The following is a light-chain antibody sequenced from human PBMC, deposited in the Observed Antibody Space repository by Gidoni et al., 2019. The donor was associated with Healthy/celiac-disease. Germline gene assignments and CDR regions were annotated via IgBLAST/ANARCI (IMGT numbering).Light chain of an antibody. J-gene: IGKJ1*01. V-gene: IGKV3-20*01. Sequence: PGERATLSCRASQSVSSSYLAWYQQKPGQAPRLLIYGASSRATGIPDRFSGSGSGTDFTLTISRLEPEDFAVYYCQQYGSSPPSTFXXXTKVEIK. CDR3: QQYGSSPPST. CDR2: GAS. CDR1: QSVSSSY.